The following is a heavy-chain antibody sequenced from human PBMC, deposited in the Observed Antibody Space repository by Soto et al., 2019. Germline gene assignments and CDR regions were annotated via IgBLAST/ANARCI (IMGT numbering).Heavy chain of an antibody. J-gene: IGHJ4*01. V-gene: IGHV3-23*01. CDR3: AKERLEEVGTFFEF. D-gene: IGHD6-13*01. CDR2: IRGRGRDT. Sequence: GGSLRLSCEAAGFTFSNYAMSWVRQAAGGWLEWVSGIRGRGRDTYYRDSVKGRLTISRHNAKNALCRQMNSQRTEGAAIYYCAKERLEEVGTFFEFWGHGILVTVSS. CDR1: GFTFSNYA.